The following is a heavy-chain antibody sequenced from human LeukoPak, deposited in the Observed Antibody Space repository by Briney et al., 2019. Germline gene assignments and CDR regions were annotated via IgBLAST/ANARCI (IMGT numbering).Heavy chain of an antibody. CDR1: GFTFTNYP. CDR3: AELGITMIGGV. CDR2: ISSSGSTI. V-gene: IGHV3-48*03. D-gene: IGHD3-10*02. J-gene: IGHJ6*04. Sequence: GGSLRLSCAASGFTFTNYPIHWVRQAPGKGLEWVSYISSSGSTIYYVDSVKGRFTISRDNAKNSLYLQMNSLRAEDTAVYYCAELGITMIGGVWGKGTTVTISS.